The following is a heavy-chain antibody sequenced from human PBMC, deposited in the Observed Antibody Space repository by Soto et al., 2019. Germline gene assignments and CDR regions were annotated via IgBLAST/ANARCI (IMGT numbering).Heavy chain of an antibody. CDR3: AREIPSSSYYYYMDV. CDR1: GGSISSSSYY. Sequence: SETLSLTCSVSGGSISSSSYYWGWIRQPPGKGLEWIGSIYYSGSTYYNPSLKSRVTISVDTSKNQFSLKLSSVTAADTAVYYCAREIPSSSYYYYMDVWGKGTTVTVSS. J-gene: IGHJ6*03. CDR2: IYYSGST. V-gene: IGHV4-39*07.